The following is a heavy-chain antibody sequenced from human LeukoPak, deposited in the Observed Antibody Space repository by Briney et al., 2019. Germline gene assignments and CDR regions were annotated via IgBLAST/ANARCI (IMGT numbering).Heavy chain of an antibody. D-gene: IGHD3-3*01. J-gene: IGHJ4*02. V-gene: IGHV3-74*01. Sequence: QSGGSLRLSCAASGFDFSSNWMHWVRHAPGQGLVWVSRSKGDGISTNYADSVKGRFTISRDIAKNTLYLQMNSLRAEDTGVYYCAKDHYWSIDYWGRGTLVTVSS. CDR2: SKGDGIST. CDR3: AKDHYWSIDY. CDR1: GFDFSSNW.